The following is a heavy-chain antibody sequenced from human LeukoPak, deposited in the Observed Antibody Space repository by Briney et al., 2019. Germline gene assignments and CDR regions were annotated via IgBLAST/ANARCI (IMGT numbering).Heavy chain of an antibody. CDR3: ARDRAPYYDSSGYHY. J-gene: IGHJ4*02. Sequence: ASVKVSCKASGYTFTSYGISWVRQAPGQGLEWMGWISAYNGNTNYAQKLQGRVTMTTDTSTSTAYMELRSLRSDDTAVYYCARDRAPYYDSSGYHYWGQGTLVTVSS. CDR1: GYTFTSYG. CDR2: ISAYNGNT. V-gene: IGHV1-18*01. D-gene: IGHD3-22*01.